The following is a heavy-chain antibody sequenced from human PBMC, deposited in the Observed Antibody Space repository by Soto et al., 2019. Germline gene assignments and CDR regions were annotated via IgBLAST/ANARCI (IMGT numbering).Heavy chain of an antibody. D-gene: IGHD4-17*01. Sequence: SETLSLRCTVSGGSISSNYYWGWIRQPPGKGLEWIGSISYSGATYYNPSLKSRVTISVDTSKNQFSLKVNSVTAADTAVYYCARHVPAVTTRHYMDVWGKGTTVTVSS. V-gene: IGHV4-39*01. CDR1: GGSISSNYY. J-gene: IGHJ6*03. CDR2: ISYSGAT. CDR3: ARHVPAVTTRHYMDV.